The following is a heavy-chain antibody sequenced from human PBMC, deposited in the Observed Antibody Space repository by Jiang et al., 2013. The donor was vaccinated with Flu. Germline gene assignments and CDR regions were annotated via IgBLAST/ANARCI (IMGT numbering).Heavy chain of an antibody. J-gene: IGHJ4*01. CDR2: IYYAGNT. CDR1: GDSISSPNNF. CDR3: ARHRSYSSFPPFYFDR. D-gene: IGHD3-16*02. Sequence: PGLVKPSETLSLTCIVSGDSISSPNNFWGWIRQPPGKGLEWIGSIYYAGNTNYNPSLKSRVAMSVDTSKDQFSLRLSSATAADTAVYFCARHRSYSSFPPFYFDRWGHGTLVTVSS. V-gene: IGHV4-39*01.